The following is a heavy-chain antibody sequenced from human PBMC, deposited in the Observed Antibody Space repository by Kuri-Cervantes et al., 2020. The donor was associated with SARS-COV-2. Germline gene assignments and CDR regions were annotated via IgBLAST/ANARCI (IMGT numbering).Heavy chain of an antibody. D-gene: IGHD5-18*01. J-gene: IGHJ4*02. Sequence: SGPTLVKPTETLTLTCTVSGFSLSNARMGVSWIRQPPGKALEWLAHIFSNDEKSYSTSLKSRLTISKDTSKSQVVLTMTNMDPVDTATYYCAHIPDTAMVISYFDYWGQGTLVTVSS. V-gene: IGHV2-26*01. CDR3: AHIPDTAMVISYFDY. CDR1: GFSLSNARMG. CDR2: IFSNDEK.